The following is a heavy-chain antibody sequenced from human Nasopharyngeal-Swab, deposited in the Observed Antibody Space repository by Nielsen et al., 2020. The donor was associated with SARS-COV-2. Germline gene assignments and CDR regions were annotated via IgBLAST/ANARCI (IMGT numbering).Heavy chain of an antibody. D-gene: IGHD2-15*01. V-gene: IGHV3-23*01. CDR1: GFTFDSYA. J-gene: IGHJ4*02. Sequence: GESLKISCAASGFTFDSYAMTWVRQAPGKGLEWVSSVTGSGSTTKYADSVKGRFTISRDNSNKKVYLQMRSLRAEDSAVYYCAKDRYCSGGACYFNGFDSWGQGTLVTVSS. CDR2: VTGSGSTT. CDR3: AKDRYCSGGACYFNGFDS.